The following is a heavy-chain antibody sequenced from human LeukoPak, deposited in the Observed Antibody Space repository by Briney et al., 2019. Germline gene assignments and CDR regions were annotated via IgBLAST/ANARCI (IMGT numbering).Heavy chain of an antibody. Sequence: GGSLRLSCEGSAFIFSGHWMNWVRQTPGKGLEWVASIKEDGSVRQYVDSVKGRFSISRDNTKGSLFLQLNSLRAEDTAVYYCARGWYGAPRSTFDIWGQGTMVTVSS. CDR3: ARGWYGAPRSTFDI. CDR1: AFIFSGHW. CDR2: IKEDGSVR. J-gene: IGHJ3*02. D-gene: IGHD2-15*01. V-gene: IGHV3-7*03.